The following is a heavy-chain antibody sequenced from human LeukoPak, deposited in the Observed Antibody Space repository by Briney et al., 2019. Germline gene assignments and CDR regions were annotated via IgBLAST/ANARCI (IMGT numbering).Heavy chain of an antibody. J-gene: IGHJ4*02. CDR2: INHSGSS. D-gene: IGHD6-13*01. CDR1: GGSFNGFY. Sequence: PSETLSLTCAVYGGSFNGFYWSWIRQPPGKGLEWIGEINHSGSSNHNPSLKSRVTISIDTSKNQFSLKLSSVTAADTAVYYCTRGGSSWYSFFGYWGQGTLVTVSS. V-gene: IGHV4-34*01. CDR3: TRGGSSWYSFFGY.